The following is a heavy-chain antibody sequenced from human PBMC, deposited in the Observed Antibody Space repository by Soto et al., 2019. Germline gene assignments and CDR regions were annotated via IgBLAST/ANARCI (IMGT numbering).Heavy chain of an antibody. Sequence: PTDTLPLTSCDPGYTSNSDRYSWSGVSQTPEKCLDWIGSLFYTGSTYYSPSLKSRASMSMDTSKNLFSLRLRSLTAAHTAVSFCFRVKATLCRHYYFDYWGQGTPVAFS. V-gene: IGHV4-30-4*02. CDR3: FRVKATLCRHYYFDY. D-gene: IGHD5-12*01. CDR2: LFYTGST. J-gene: IGHJ4*02. CDR1: GYTSNSDRYS.